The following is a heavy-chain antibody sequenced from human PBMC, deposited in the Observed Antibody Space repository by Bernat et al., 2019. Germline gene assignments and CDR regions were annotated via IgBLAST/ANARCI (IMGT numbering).Heavy chain of an antibody. CDR3: ARNLCGGGGCYWSFDL. CDR2: INQSGSA. Sequence: QLQVQESGPGLVKPSGTLSLTRTVSGGSISSSPWWSWVRQPPGKGLEWIGEINQSGSANYKPSLKSRVTISLDKSQNHFSLELTSVTAADTAVYYCARNLCGGGGCYWSFDLWGRGTLVTVSS. CDR1: GGSISSSPW. V-gene: IGHV4-4*02. J-gene: IGHJ2*01. D-gene: IGHD6-19*01.